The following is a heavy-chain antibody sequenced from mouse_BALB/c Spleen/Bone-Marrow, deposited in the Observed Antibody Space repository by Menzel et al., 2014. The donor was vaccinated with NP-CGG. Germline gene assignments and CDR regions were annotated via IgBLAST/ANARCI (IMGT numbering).Heavy chain of an antibody. D-gene: IGHD2-4*01. V-gene: IGHV1S137*01. J-gene: IGHJ4*01. CDR1: GYTFTDYT. Sequence: QVQLQQSGAELVRPGVSVKISCKGSGYTFTDYTMHWVKQSPAKSLEWIGVISTYYGDASYNQKFKGKATMTVDKSSSTAYMELARLTSEDSAIYYCARVITTGYYGRDYWGQGTSVTVSS. CDR3: ARVITTGYYGRDY. CDR2: ISTYYGDA.